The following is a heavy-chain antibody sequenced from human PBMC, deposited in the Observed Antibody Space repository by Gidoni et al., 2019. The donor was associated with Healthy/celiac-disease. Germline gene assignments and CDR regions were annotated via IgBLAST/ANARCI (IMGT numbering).Heavy chain of an antibody. CDR2: ISYDGSNK. J-gene: IGHJ4*02. Sequence: QVPRVEPGGGVVQPGRSPRLSCAASAFTFSSYGMHWVRQAPGKGLEWGAVISYDGSNKYYADSVKGRFTIYRDNSKNTLYLQMNSLRAEDTAVYYCAKEGGSYYRDYWGQGTLVTVSA. D-gene: IGHD1-26*01. CDR1: AFTFSSYG. V-gene: IGHV3-30*18. CDR3: AKEGGSYYRDY.